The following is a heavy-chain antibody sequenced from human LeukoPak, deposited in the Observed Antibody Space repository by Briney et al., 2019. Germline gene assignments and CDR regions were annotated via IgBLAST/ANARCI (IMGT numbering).Heavy chain of an antibody. CDR3: ARGVGLYFDY. J-gene: IGHJ4*02. D-gene: IGHD3-10*01. CDR2: ISSSSSYI. CDR1: GFTFSSYS. V-gene: IGHV3-21*01. Sequence: GGSVTLLCAASGFTFSSYSMNWVRQAPGKGLEWVSSISSSSSYIYYADSVKGRFTISRDNAKNSLYLQMNSLRAEDTAVYYCARGVGLYFDYWGQGTLVTVSS.